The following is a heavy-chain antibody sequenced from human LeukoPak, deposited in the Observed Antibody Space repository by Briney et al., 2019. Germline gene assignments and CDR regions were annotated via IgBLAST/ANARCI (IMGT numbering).Heavy chain of an antibody. D-gene: IGHD1-1*01. J-gene: IGHJ4*02. V-gene: IGHV3-21*01. Sequence: GGSLRPSCAASGFTFSSYSMNWVRQAPGKGLEWVSSISSSSSYIYYADSVKGRFTISRDNAKNSLYLQMNSLRAEDTAVYYCARAVNWLRFDYWGQGTLVTVSS. CDR1: GFTFSSYS. CDR3: ARAVNWLRFDY. CDR2: ISSSSSYI.